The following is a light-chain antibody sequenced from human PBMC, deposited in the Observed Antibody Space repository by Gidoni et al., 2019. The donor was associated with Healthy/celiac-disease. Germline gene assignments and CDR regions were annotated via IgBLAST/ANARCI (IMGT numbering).Light chain of an antibody. V-gene: IGKV1-39*01. J-gene: IGKJ1*01. CDR2: AAS. Sequence: DIQMTQSPSSLSASVGDSVTITCRASQRISSYLNWYQQKPGKAPKLLIYAASSVQSGVPSRFSGSGYGTDFTLTISSLQPEDFATYYCQQSYSTPWTFGQGTKVEIK. CDR3: QQSYSTPWT. CDR1: QRISSY.